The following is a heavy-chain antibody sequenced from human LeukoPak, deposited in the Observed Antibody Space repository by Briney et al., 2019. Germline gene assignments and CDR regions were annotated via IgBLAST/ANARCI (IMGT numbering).Heavy chain of an antibody. Sequence: ASGKVSCKASGYTFTIYGISWVRQAPGQGLEWMGSICAYNGNTNYAQKLEGRVTSTTDTSTSTAYMELRSLRAADTAVYSCARVRFRIAVAIGDFDIWGEGTMVTVSS. CDR3: ARVRFRIAVAIGDFDI. D-gene: IGHD6-19*01. V-gene: IGHV1-18*01. CDR2: ICAYNGNT. CDR1: GYTFTIYG. J-gene: IGHJ3*02.